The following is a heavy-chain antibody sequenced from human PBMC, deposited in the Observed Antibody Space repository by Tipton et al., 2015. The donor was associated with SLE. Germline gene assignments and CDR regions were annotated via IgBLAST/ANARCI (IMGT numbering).Heavy chain of an antibody. J-gene: IGHJ3*02. CDR2: TYYRSKWYN. CDR1: GDSVSSNSAA. CDR3: ASLVVVVAATRDAFDI. Sequence: GLVKPSQTLSLTCAISGDSVSSNSAAWNWIRQSPSRGLEWLGRTYYRSKWYNDYAVSVKSRITINPDTSKNQFSLQLNSVTPEDTAVYYCASLVVVVAATRDAFDIWGQGTMVTVSS. D-gene: IGHD2-15*01. V-gene: IGHV6-1*01.